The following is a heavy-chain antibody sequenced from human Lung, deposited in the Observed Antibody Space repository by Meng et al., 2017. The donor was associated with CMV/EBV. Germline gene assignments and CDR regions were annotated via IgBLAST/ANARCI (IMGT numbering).Heavy chain of an antibody. CDR3: ARFRVGGYSTDY. Sequence: SVXVSCKASGGTFSSYAISWVRQAPGQGLEWMGGIIPILGIANYAQKFQGRVTITADKSTSTAYMELSSLRSEDTAVYYCARFRVGGYSTDYWGQGTRVTCAS. D-gene: IGHD3-22*01. J-gene: IGHJ4*02. CDR1: GGTFSSYA. CDR2: IIPILGIA. V-gene: IGHV1-69*10.